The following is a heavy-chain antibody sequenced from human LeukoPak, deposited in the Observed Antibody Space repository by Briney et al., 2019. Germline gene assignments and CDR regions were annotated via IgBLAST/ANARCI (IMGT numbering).Heavy chain of an antibody. CDR2: ITKGGVTV. CDR1: GFTLSNYE. V-gene: IGHV3-48*03. CDR3: ARLSVSITRRFDL. D-gene: IGHD3-3*01. Sequence: GGSLRLSCAPSGFTLSNYEMNWVRLTPGKGLEWISYITKGGVTVLYAESVKGRFTISRDNANSSLYLQMNSLRAEDTAVYFCARLSVSITRRFDLWGQGTLVTVSS. J-gene: IGHJ5*02.